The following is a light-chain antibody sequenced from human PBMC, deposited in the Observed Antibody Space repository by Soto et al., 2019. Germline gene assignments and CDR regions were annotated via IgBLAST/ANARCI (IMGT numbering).Light chain of an antibody. CDR2: GAS. Sequence: EIVMTQSPATLSVSPGESATLSCRASQSVSSNLAWHQQKPGQAPRILMYGASNRATGIPDRFSGSGSGTDFTLTISRLEPEDFAVYYCQQYGSSGTFGQGTKVDIK. V-gene: IGKV3-20*01. J-gene: IGKJ1*01. CDR1: QSVSSN. CDR3: QQYGSSGT.